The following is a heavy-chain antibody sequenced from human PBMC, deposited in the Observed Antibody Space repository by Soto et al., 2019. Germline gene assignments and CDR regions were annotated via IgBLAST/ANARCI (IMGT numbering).Heavy chain of an antibody. D-gene: IGHD3-10*01. V-gene: IGHV3-30*18. Sequence: GGSLRLSCAASGFTFSSYSMHWVRQAPGKGLEWVAVISYDGSNKYYADSVKGRFTISRDNSKNTLYLQMNSLRAEDTAVYYCAKDLTMVRGVTKDYYYGMDVWGQGTTVTVSS. CDR1: GFTFSSYS. J-gene: IGHJ6*01. CDR3: AKDLTMVRGVTKDYYYGMDV. CDR2: ISYDGSNK.